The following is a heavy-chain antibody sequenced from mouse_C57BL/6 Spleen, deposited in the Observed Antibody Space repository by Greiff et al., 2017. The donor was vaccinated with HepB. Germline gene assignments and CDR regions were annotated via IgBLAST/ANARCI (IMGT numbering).Heavy chain of an antibody. D-gene: IGHD4-1*01. CDR1: GFTFSDFY. CDR2: SRNKANDYTT. CDR3: ARDAGLGRWFAY. J-gene: IGHJ3*01. Sequence: EVKVVESGGGLVQSGRSLRLSCATSGFTFSDFYMEWVRQAPGKGLEWIAASRNKANDYTTEYSASVKGRFIVSRDTSQSILYLQMNALRAEDTAIYYCARDAGLGRWFAYWGQGTLVTVSA. V-gene: IGHV7-1*01.